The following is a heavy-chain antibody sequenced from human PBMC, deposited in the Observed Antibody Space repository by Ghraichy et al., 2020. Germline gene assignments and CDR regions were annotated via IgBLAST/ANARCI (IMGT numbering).Heavy chain of an antibody. J-gene: IGHJ6*03. CDR2: IRYDGNIK. CDR3: AKSLLGYIDA. V-gene: IGHV3-30*02. D-gene: IGHD1-26*01. CDR1: GFTFSSYG. Sequence: GASLNISCEASGFTFSSYGMYWVRQAPGKGLQWVTFIRYDGNIKYYEDSVKGRFTVSRDNSKNTIYLHMNSLRVEDSAIYFCAKSLLGYIDAWGKGTTVTVS.